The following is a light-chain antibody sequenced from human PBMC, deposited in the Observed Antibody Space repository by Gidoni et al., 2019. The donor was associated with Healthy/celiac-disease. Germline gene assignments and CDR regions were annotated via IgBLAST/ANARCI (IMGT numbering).Light chain of an antibody. J-gene: IGKJ2*01. Sequence: EIVMTQSPATLSVSPGARATLSCRASQSVSSNLAWYQQKPGQAPRLLIYGASTRATGIPARFSGSGSGTEFTLTISSLQSEDFAVYYCQQYNNWPDTFGQXTKLDIK. CDR2: GAS. CDR1: QSVSSN. CDR3: QQYNNWPDT. V-gene: IGKV3-15*01.